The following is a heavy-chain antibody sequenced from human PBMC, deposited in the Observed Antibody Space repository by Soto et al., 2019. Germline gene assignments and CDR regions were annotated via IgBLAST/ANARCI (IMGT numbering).Heavy chain of an antibody. J-gene: IGHJ4*02. V-gene: IGHV3-48*03. D-gene: IGHD3-3*01. CDR1: GFTFSSYE. CDR2: ISSSGSTI. Sequence: GGSLRLSCAASGFTFSSYEMNWVRQAPGKGLEWVSYISSSGSTIYYADSVKGRFTISRDNAKNSLYLQMNSLRAEDTAVYYCARLGFWSGYPDYWGQGTLVTVSS. CDR3: ARLGFWSGYPDY.